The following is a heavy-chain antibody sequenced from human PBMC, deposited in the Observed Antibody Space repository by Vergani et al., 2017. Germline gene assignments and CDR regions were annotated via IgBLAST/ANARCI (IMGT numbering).Heavy chain of an antibody. Sequence: QVQVVQSGAEVKKSGASVKVSCKTSGYTFSNYYMHWVRQAPGQGLEWMGIINPSGGQTNYAQKFQGRVTMTRDTSTSTVYMELSSLSSEDTAIDYCARGDYGILTGYRYWGQGTLITVSA. D-gene: IGHD3-9*01. CDR3: ARGDYGILTGYRY. CDR2: INPSGGQT. V-gene: IGHV1-46*03. CDR1: GYTFSNYY. J-gene: IGHJ4*02.